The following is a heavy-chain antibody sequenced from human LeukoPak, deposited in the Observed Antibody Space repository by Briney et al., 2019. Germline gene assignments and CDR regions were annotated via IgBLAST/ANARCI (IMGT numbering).Heavy chain of an antibody. D-gene: IGHD2-2*02. CDR2: ISGGGDTT. Sequence: GGSLRLSCAASGFTFSSYAMSWVRQAPGKGLEWVSAISGGGDTTFYAGSVKGRFTISRDNSKNTLYLQMNSLRGEDTAVYYCAKDRSQYCSSYSCYTGAFDYWGQGTLVTVSS. CDR1: GFTFSSYA. J-gene: IGHJ4*02. CDR3: AKDRSQYCSSYSCYTGAFDY. V-gene: IGHV3-23*01.